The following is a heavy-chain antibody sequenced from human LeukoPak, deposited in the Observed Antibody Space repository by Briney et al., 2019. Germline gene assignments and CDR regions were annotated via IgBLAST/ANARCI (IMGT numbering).Heavy chain of an antibody. CDR1: GGTFSSYA. CDR3: ARSPGGMSSSVFDY. CDR2: IIPILGIA. D-gene: IGHD6-6*01. J-gene: IGHJ4*02. V-gene: IGHV1-69*04. Sequence: SVKVSCKASGGTFSSYAISWVRQAPGQGLGWMGRIIPILGIANYAQKFQGRVTITADKSTSTAYMELSSLRSEDTAVYYCARSPGGMSSSVFDYWGQGTLVTVSS.